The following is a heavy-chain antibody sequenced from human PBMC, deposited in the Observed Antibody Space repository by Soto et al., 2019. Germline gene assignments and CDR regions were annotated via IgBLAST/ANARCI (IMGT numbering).Heavy chain of an antibody. J-gene: IGHJ4*02. Sequence: GGSLRLSCAASGFTFSSYWMSWVRQAPGKGLEWVANIKQDGSEKYYVDSVKGRFTISRDNSRSIVYLQMNSLKTEDTAVYYCALRGFDILTGWGQGTLVTVSS. CDR2: IKQDGSEK. CDR1: GFTFSSYW. V-gene: IGHV3-7*02. D-gene: IGHD3-9*01. CDR3: ALRGFDILTG.